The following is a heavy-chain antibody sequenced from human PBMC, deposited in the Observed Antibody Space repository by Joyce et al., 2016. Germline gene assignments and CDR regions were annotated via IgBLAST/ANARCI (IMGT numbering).Heavy chain of an antibody. J-gene: IGHJ4*02. Sequence: EVQLVESGGGLVQPGGSLRLSCAASGFTFSNYVMNWVRQAPGKGLEWLSYIGAGGDNVQDAASVSGRFSISRDNAKNSLYLQMNSLRDEDSALYFCARDPGVGTYGKFDLWGQGTLVTVS. CDR1: GFTFSNYV. D-gene: IGHD3-3*01. CDR3: ARDPGVGTYGKFDL. CDR2: IGAGGDNV. V-gene: IGHV3-48*02.